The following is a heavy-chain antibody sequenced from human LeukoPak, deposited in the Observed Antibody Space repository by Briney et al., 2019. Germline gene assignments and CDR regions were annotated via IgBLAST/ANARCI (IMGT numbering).Heavy chain of an antibody. Sequence: PSETLSLTCTVSGGSISSGGYYWSWIRQHPGKGLEWIGYIYYSGSTYYNPSLKSRVTISVDTSKNQFSLKLSSVTAADTAVYYCARGGYRNPLDYWGQGTLVTVSS. CDR3: ARGGYRNPLDY. V-gene: IGHV4-31*03. D-gene: IGHD4-11*01. CDR2: IYYSGST. J-gene: IGHJ4*02. CDR1: GGSISSGGYY.